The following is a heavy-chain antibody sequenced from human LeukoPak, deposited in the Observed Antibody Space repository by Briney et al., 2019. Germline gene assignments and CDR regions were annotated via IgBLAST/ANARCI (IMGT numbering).Heavy chain of an antibody. J-gene: IGHJ4*02. V-gene: IGHV3-23*01. D-gene: IGHD3/OR15-3a*01. CDR1: GFTFSSYA. CDR2: ISGSGGST. Sequence: GGSLRLSCAASGFTFSSYAMSWVRQAPGKGLEWVSAISGSGGSTYYADSVKGRFTISRDNSKNTLYLQMNSLRAEDTAVYYCAKVPMGTGSSSYFDYWGQGTLITVSS. CDR3: AKVPMGTGSSSYFDY.